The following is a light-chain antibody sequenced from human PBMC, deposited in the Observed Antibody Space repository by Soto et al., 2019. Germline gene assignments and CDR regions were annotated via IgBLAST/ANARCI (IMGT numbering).Light chain of an antibody. V-gene: IGLV2-14*01. J-gene: IGLJ3*02. Sequence: QSALTQPASVSGSPGQSITISCTGTSSDVGVYNYVSWYQQHPGKAPKLIIYEVSNRPSGVSDRFSGSKSGNTASLTISGLQAEDEADYYCSSYTTSSTAVFGGGTKVTVL. CDR1: SSDVGVYNY. CDR3: SSYTTSSTAV. CDR2: EVS.